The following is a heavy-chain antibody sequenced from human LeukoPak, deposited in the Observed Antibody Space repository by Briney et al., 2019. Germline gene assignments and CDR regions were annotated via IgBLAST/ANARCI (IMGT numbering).Heavy chain of an antibody. V-gene: IGHV3-30*03. CDR1: GFTFSSYG. J-gene: IGHJ1*01. CDR2: ISYDGSNK. CDR3: ARASRHSSGWAYFQH. D-gene: IGHD6-19*01. Sequence: GGSLRLSCAASGFTFSSYGMHWVRQAPGKGLEWVAVISYDGSNKYYADSVKGRFTISRDNSKNTLYLQMNSLRAEDTAVYYCARASRHSSGWAYFQHWGQGTLVTVSS.